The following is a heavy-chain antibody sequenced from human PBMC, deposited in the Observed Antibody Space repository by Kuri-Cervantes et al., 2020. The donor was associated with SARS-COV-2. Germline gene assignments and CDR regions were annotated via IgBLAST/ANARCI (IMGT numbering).Heavy chain of an antibody. V-gene: IGHV3-30*03. CDR3: ARVMMYGGFLGRPLAY. CDR2: ISYDGSNK. J-gene: IGHJ4*02. CDR1: GFTFSSYS. D-gene: IGHD2-8*01. Sequence: GESLKISCAASGFTFSSYSMNWVRQAPGKGLEWVAVISYDGSNKYYADSVKGRFTISRDNSKNTLYLQMNSLRAEDTAVYYCARVMMYGGFLGRPLAYWGQGTLVTVSS.